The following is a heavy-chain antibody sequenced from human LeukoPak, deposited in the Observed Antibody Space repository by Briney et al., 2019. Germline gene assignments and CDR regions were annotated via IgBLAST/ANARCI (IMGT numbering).Heavy chain of an antibody. V-gene: IGHV1-2*02. CDR3: ARDLAAPQGNWFDP. CDR2: INPNSGGT. Sequence: GASVKVSCKASGYTFTGYYMHWVRQAPGQGLEWMGWINPNSGGTNYAQKFQGRVTTTRDTSISTAYMELSRLRSDDTAVYYCARDLAAPQGNWFDPWGQGTLVTVSS. D-gene: IGHD6-6*01. CDR1: GYTFTGYY. J-gene: IGHJ5*02.